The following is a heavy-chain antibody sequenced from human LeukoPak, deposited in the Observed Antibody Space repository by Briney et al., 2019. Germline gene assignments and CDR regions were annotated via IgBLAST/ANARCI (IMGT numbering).Heavy chain of an antibody. D-gene: IGHD6-19*01. J-gene: IGHJ4*02. CDR3: ARDRGIAVAGGTSEY. V-gene: IGHV1-69*13. Sequence: SVKVSCKASGGTFSSYAISWVRQAPGQGLEWMGGIIPIFGTANYAQKFQGRVTITADESTSTAYMELSSLRSEDTAVYYCARDRGIAVAGGTSEYWGQGTLVTVSS. CDR2: IIPIFGTA. CDR1: GGTFSSYA.